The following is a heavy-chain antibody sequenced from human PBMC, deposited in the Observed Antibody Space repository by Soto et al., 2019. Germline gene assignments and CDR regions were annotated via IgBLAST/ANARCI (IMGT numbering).Heavy chain of an antibody. Sequence: EVQLVESGGGLVPPGGSVRLSCAASGFIFKMYWMHWVRQSPGKGLVWISRIYNDGTYSDYADSVWGRFTISRDNVNDTLYLQMNNLRAEDSGLYYCTRGPRPISTGTGAYWGQGTQVTFSS. CDR2: IYNDGTYS. J-gene: IGHJ4*02. D-gene: IGHD3-10*01. V-gene: IGHV3-74*01. CDR3: TRGPRPISTGTGAY. CDR1: GFIFKMYW.